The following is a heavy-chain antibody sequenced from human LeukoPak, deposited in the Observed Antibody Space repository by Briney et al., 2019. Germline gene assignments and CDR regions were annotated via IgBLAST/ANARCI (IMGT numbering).Heavy chain of an antibody. CDR1: GDSISDDTYY. J-gene: IGHJ5*02. CDR2: VSYSGGT. V-gene: IGHV4-39*07. D-gene: IGHD4-17*01. CDR3: ARDVDGDYEGDWFDP. Sequence: SETLSLTCTVSGDSISDDTYYWGWIRQPPGKGLEWIGFVSYSGGTYYNSSLKSRVTISIDTSKNQVSLKLSSVTAADTAVYYCARDVDGDYEGDWFDPWGQGTLVTVSS.